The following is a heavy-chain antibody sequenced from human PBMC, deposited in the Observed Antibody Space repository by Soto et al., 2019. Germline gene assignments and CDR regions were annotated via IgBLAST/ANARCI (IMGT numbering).Heavy chain of an antibody. D-gene: IGHD3-9*01. CDR2: INHSGST. CDR3: ARGYYDILTGYRSMPTFEP. CDR1: GGSFSGYY. J-gene: IGHJ5*02. V-gene: IGHV4-34*01. Sequence: SSETLSLTCXVXGGSFSGYYWSWIRQPPGKGLEWIGEINHSGSTNYNPSLKSRVTISVDTSKNQFSLKLSSVTAADTAVYYCARGYYDILTGYRSMPTFEPWGQGTLVTVSS.